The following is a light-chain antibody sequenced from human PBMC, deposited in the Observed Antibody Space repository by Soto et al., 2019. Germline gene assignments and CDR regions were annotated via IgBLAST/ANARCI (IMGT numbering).Light chain of an antibody. CDR2: HAS. Sequence: DIQMTQSPSTLPSSVGERVTITCRASQSISNCLAWYQQKPGTAPKVLIYHASNLQSGVTSRLSGRGSGTGLILIGIGLQPDDFATDYCQHFNHYSEAFGHGTKVDIK. V-gene: IGKV1-5*01. J-gene: IGKJ1*01. CDR1: QSISNC. CDR3: QHFNHYSEA.